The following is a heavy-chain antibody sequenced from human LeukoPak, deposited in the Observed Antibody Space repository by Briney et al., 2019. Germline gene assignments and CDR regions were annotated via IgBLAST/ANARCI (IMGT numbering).Heavy chain of an antibody. V-gene: IGHV3-15*01. D-gene: IGHD4-17*01. CDR1: GFVVSDAW. CDR3: SRDVGPGDYGLDY. J-gene: IGHJ4*02. Sequence: KAGGSLRLSCAASGFVVSDAWMSWVRHAPGKGLEWVGHIKRKTDGGTTLYSPPVKGRFTISRDDSKNTLYLEMSSLKTEDTGVYYCSRDVGPGDYGLDYWGQGTLVTVSS. CDR2: IKRKTDGGTT.